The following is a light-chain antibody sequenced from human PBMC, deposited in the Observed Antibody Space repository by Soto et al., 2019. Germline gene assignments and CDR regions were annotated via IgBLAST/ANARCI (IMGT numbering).Light chain of an antibody. CDR2: GAS. J-gene: IGKJ2*01. V-gene: IGKV3-20*01. CDR1: QTVNSSY. CDR3: QQYGSSPLYT. Sequence: EIVLTQSPGTLSLSPGERATLSCRASQTVNSSYLAWYQQKPGQAPRLLIYGASGRATGIPDRFSGSGSGTDFTLTISRLEPEDFAVYYCQQYGSSPLYTFGQGTKLAIK.